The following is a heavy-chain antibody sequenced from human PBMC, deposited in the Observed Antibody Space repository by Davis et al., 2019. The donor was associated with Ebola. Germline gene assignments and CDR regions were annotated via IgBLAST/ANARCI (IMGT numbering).Heavy chain of an antibody. CDR3: ARDRVCSGATCYAYFDF. Sequence: AASVKVSCKASGYTFTGYYIHWVRQAPGQGREWMGWINHNSGDTKYSQKFQGWVTMTRDTPISTAYMELNRLTSDDTAVYYCARDRVCSGATCYAYFDFWGQGTLVTVSS. CDR1: GYTFTGYY. J-gene: IGHJ4*02. CDR2: INHNSGDT. D-gene: IGHD2-15*01. V-gene: IGHV1-2*04.